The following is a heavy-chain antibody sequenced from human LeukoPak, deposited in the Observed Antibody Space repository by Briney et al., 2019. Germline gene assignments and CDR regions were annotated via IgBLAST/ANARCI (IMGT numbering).Heavy chain of an antibody. J-gene: IGHJ5*01. CDR2: ISTGGGST. CDR3: AKMTPHWCYISYGA. V-gene: IGHV3-23*01. D-gene: IGHD4/OR15-4a*01. Sequence: VSTISTGGGSTFYADSVKGRFTISRDNSENTLYLQMNSLSAAATAVYHTAKMTPHWCYISYGAWGQG.